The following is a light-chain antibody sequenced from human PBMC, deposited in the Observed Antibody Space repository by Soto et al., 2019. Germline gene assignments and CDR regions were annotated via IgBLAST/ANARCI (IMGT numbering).Light chain of an antibody. CDR2: DAS. J-gene: IGKJ4*01. Sequence: DIELTQSPATLSSSPGDRVTLSCRASQGVRSCLAWYQQKPGQAPKLLIYDASRLPTGIPARFSGSGSGTDFTLTISSLEPEDFAVYYCQQRSSWPLTFGGGTKVVIK. CDR1: QGVRSC. V-gene: IGKV3-11*01. CDR3: QQRSSWPLT.